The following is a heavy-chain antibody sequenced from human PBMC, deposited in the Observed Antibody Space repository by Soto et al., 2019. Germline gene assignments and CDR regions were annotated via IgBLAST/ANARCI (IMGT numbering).Heavy chain of an antibody. CDR1: GGSIGSYY. J-gene: IGHJ4*02. V-gene: IGHV4-59*08. CDR2: IYYSGST. Sequence: SETLSLTCTVSGGSIGSYYWSWIRQPPGKGLEWIGYIYYSGSTNYNPSLKSRVTISVDTSKNQFSLKLSSVTAADTAVYYCARTLGYCSSTSCYDAESNFDYWGQGTLVTVSS. D-gene: IGHD2-2*01. CDR3: ARTLGYCSSTSCYDAESNFDY.